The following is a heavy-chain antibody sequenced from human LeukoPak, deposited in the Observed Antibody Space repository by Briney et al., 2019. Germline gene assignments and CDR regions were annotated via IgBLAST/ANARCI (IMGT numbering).Heavy chain of an antibody. J-gene: IGHJ4*02. CDR2: INWDGGTT. CDR3: ATGDVDSPMNFYH. V-gene: IGHV3-43*01. D-gene: IGHD5-18*01. Sequence: GGFLRLTCAASGFIFEESTMHWVRQAPGKGLECVSLINWDGGTTQYGGSMKGRFTISRDNSKSSLFLQLNSLTSDDTAFYYCATGDVDSPMNFYHWGQGTLVTVSS. CDR1: GFIFEEST.